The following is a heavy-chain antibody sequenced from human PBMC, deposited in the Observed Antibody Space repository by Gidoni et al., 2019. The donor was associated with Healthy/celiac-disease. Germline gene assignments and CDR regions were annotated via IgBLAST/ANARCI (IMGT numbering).Heavy chain of an antibody. D-gene: IGHD3-22*01. CDR2: IYYSGST. CDR3: ASDLSGYDYILLY. CDR1: GGSISSSSYY. J-gene: IGHJ4*02. Sequence: QLQLQESGPGLVKPSETLSLTCTVSGGSISSSSYYWGWIRQPPGKGLEWIGSIYYSGSTYYNPSLKSRVTISVDTSKNQFSLKLSSVTAADTAVYYCASDLSGYDYILLYWGQGTLVTVSS. V-gene: IGHV4-39*01.